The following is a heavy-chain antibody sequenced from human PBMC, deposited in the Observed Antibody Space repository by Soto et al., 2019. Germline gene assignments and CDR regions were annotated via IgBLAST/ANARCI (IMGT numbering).Heavy chain of an antibody. Sequence: EVQLLQSGGGLVQPGGSLRLSCAASGFTFSNYAMSWVRQGTGKGLECVSTINTSGVNRHYADSVKGRFSVSRDNSRNTLSLQMNSLRDEDTAVYYWTKDWQHDSWGQGTLVTVSS. CDR1: GFTFSNYA. CDR3: TKDWQHDS. D-gene: IGHD6-13*01. CDR2: INTSGVNR. V-gene: IGHV3-23*01. J-gene: IGHJ5*01.